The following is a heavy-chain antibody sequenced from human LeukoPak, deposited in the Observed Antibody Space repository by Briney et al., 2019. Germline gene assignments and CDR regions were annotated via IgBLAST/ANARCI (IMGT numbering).Heavy chain of an antibody. CDR3: ARDLALEYSSSSDWFDP. CDR2: IIPIFGTA. CDR1: GGTFSSYA. Sequence: SVKVSCKASGGTFSSYAISWVRQAPGQGLEWMGGIIPIFGTANYAQKFQGRVTITADESTSTAYMELSSLRSEDTAVYYCARDLALEYSSSSDWFDPWGQGTLVTVSS. V-gene: IGHV1-69*13. J-gene: IGHJ5*02. D-gene: IGHD6-6*01.